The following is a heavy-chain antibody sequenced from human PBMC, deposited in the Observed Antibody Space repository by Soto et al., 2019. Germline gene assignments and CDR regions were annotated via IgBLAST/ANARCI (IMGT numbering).Heavy chain of an antibody. V-gene: IGHV3-23*01. D-gene: IGHD1-7*01. CDR3: AKSLSGTDYGMDV. Sequence: EVQLLESGGVLVQPGGSLRFSCAASGFTFSSYAMNWVRQAPGKGLEWVSTISGSTYYTDSVKGRFTISRDNSKNTLDLQMSSLRAEDTAIYYCAKSLSGTDYGMDVWGQGTTVTVSS. CDR1: GFTFSSYA. CDR2: ISGST. J-gene: IGHJ6*02.